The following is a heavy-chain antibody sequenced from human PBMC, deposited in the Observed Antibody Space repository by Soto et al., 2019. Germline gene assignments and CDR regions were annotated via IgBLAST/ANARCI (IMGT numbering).Heavy chain of an antibody. CDR2: IKGDGSRI. Sequence: EVQLVESGGGLAQPGGSLRVSCVASGFMFSDHWMHWVRQAPGKGLVWVSRIKGDGSRIDFADSVRGRFTISRDNADNTVFLQMNKLRAEYAAVYYCARGGYHAYYLDYWGRGTLVTVSS. CDR3: ARGGYHAYYLDY. V-gene: IGHV3-74*01. J-gene: IGHJ4*02. D-gene: IGHD3-16*01. CDR1: GFMFSDHW.